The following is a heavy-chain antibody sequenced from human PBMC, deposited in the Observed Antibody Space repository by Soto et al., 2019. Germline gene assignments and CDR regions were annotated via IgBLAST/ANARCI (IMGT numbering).Heavy chain of an antibody. V-gene: IGHV5-51*01. Sequence: LGESLKISCKGSGYSFTSYWIGWVRQMPGKGLEWMGIIYPGDSDTRYSPSFQGQVTISAGKSISTAYLQWSSLKASDTAMYYCARGDRITMVRGVKYGMDVWGQGTTVTVSS. D-gene: IGHD3-10*01. J-gene: IGHJ6*02. CDR3: ARGDRITMVRGVKYGMDV. CDR2: IYPGDSDT. CDR1: GYSFTSYW.